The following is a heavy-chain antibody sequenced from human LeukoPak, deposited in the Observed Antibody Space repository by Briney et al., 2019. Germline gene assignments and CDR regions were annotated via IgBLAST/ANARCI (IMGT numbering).Heavy chain of an antibody. CDR2: IKSDGSVT. Sequence: PGGSLRLSCAASGFTFSSYYMHWVRQAPEKGLVWVSRIKSDGSVTGYADSMKGRFAISRDNAKNTMYLQMNSLRAEDTAVYYCARDWIDRGTFDPWGQGTLVTVSS. V-gene: IGHV3-74*01. D-gene: IGHD2-2*03. J-gene: IGHJ5*02. CDR3: ARDWIDRGTFDP. CDR1: GFTFSSYY.